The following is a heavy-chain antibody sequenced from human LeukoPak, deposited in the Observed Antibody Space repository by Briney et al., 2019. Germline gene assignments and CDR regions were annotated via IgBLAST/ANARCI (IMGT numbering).Heavy chain of an antibody. Sequence: PGGSLRLSCAASGFTLRSHAMSWVRQAPGKGLEWVSAIIGSGSSTYYADSVKGRFTISRDNSKNTLFLQMNSLRAEDTAVYYCAKDRAQQLVLDFWGQGTLVTVSS. D-gene: IGHD6-13*01. CDR3: AKDRAQQLVLDF. CDR1: GFTLRSHA. V-gene: IGHV3-23*01. CDR2: IIGSGSST. J-gene: IGHJ4*02.